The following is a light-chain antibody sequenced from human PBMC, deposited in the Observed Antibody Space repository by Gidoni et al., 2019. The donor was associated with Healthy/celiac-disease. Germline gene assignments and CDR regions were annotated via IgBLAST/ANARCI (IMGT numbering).Light chain of an antibody. Sequence: EIVLTQSPATLSLSPGERATLSCRASQSVSSYLAWYQQKPGQAPRLLIYDASNRATGIPARFSGSWSGTDFTLTISSLEPEDFAVYYCQQRSAWTFGQGTKVEIK. CDR2: DAS. J-gene: IGKJ1*01. CDR3: QQRSAWT. V-gene: IGKV3-11*01. CDR1: QSVSSY.